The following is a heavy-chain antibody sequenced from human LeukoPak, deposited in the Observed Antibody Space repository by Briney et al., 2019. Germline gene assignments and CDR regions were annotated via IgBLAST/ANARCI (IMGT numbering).Heavy chain of an antibody. CDR2: ISGSGGST. CDR1: GFTFSSYA. CDR3: AKTPSGGSCYCYYFDY. V-gene: IGHV3-23*01. D-gene: IGHD2-15*01. J-gene: IGHJ4*02. Sequence: GGSLRLSCAASGFTFSSYAMSWVRQAPGKGLEWVSAISGSGGSTYYADSVKGRFTISRDNSKNTLYLQMNSLRAEDTAVYYCAKTPSGGSCYCYYFDYWGQGTLVTVSS.